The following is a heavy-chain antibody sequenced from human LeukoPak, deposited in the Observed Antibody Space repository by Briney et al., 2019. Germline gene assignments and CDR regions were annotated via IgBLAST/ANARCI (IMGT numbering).Heavy chain of an antibody. J-gene: IGHJ4*02. CDR2: IYYSGST. Sequence: SETLSLTCTVSGGSISNYYWSWIRQPPGKGLEWIGSIYYSGSTYYNPSLKSRVTISVDTSKNQFSLKLSSVTAADTAVYYCARLSGITMVRDFDYWGQGTLVTVSS. CDR1: GGSISNYY. D-gene: IGHD3-10*01. CDR3: ARLSGITMVRDFDY. V-gene: IGHV4-59*05.